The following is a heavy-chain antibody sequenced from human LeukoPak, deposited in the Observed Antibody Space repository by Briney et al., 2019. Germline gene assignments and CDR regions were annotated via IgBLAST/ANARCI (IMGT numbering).Heavy chain of an antibody. CDR2: INHSGST. J-gene: IGHJ4*02. Sequence: SETLSLTCAVYGGSFSGYYWSWIRQPPGKGLEWIGEINHSGSTNYNPSLKSRVTISVDTSKNQFSLKLSSVTAADTAVYYCARGMELWYPGFDYWGQGTLVTVSS. CDR1: GGSFSGYY. D-gene: IGHD5-18*01. CDR3: ARGMELWYPGFDY. V-gene: IGHV4-34*01.